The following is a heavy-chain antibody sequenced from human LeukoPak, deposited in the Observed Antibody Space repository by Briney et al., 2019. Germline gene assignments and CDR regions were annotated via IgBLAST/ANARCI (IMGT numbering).Heavy chain of an antibody. CDR2: ISGSNSYT. J-gene: IGHJ4*01. V-gene: IGHV3-11*03. Sequence: GGSLRLSCAASGFTLSDYYMSWIRQAPGKGLEWVSYISGSNSYTNYADSVKGRFTISRDNAKNSLYLQMNSLRAEDTAVYYCVAFYYSAFFDYWGLGTLVTVSS. CDR1: GFTLSDYY. D-gene: IGHD4/OR15-4a*01. CDR3: VAFYYSAFFDY.